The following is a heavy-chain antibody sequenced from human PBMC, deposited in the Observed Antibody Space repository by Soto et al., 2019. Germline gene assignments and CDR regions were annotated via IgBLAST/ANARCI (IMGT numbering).Heavy chain of an antibody. CDR3: ARVGPGQQPVLDFLWFDP. J-gene: IGHJ5*02. CDR1: GGSISSGDYY. V-gene: IGHV4-30-4*01. D-gene: IGHD6-13*01. Sequence: PSETLSLTCTVSGGSISSGDYYWSWIRQPPPKGLEWIGYIYYSGSTYYSPSLKSRVTISVDTSKNQFSLKLRSVTAAETAVYNSARVGPGQQPVLDFLWFDPWGQGTLVTVSS. CDR2: IYYSGST.